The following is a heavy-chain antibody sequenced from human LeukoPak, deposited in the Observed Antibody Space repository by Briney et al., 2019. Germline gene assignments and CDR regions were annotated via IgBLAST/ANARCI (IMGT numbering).Heavy chain of an antibody. D-gene: IGHD6-6*01. CDR2: INTNTGNP. V-gene: IGHV7-4-1*02. J-gene: IGHJ6*02. Sequence: GASVKVSCKASGYTFTSYAMNWVRQAPGQGLEWMGWINTNTGNPTYAQGFTGRFVLSLDTSVSTAYLQISSLKAEDTAVYYCARDFEYSSSDYYYYYGMDVWGQGTTVTVSS. CDR3: ARDFEYSSSDYYYYYGMDV. CDR1: GYTFTSYA.